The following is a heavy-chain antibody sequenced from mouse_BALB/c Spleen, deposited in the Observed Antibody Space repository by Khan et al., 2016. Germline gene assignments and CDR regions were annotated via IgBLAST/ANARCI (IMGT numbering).Heavy chain of an antibody. V-gene: IGHV1S81*02. CDR3: ASGGNRGY. CDR1: GYTFTSYW. J-gene: IGHJ2*01. CDR2: INPSNGRT. Sequence: QVQLQQPGAELVKPGASVKLSCKASGYTFTSYWMHWVKQRPGQGLEWIGEINPSNGRTNYNENFKSKATLTVDKSSNTAYMQLSSLTSEDSAVYYCASGGNRGYWGQGTTLTVSS. D-gene: IGHD2-1*01.